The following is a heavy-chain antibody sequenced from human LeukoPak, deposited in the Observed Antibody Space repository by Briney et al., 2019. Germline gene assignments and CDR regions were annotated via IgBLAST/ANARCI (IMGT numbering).Heavy chain of an antibody. J-gene: IGHJ4*02. D-gene: IGHD3-22*01. CDR2: ISSSSSYI. V-gene: IGHV3-21*04. CDR1: GFTFSSYS. Sequence: GGSLRLSCAASGFTFSSYSMNWVRQAPGKGLEWVSSISSSSSYIYYADSVKGRFTISRDNAKNSLYLQMNSLRAEDTALYYCAKVNYYDSSIFDYWGQGTLVTVSS. CDR3: AKVNYYDSSIFDY.